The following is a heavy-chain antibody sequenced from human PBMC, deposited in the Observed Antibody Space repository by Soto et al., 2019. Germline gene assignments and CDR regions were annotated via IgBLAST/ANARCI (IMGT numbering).Heavy chain of an antibody. V-gene: IGHV3-21*01. D-gene: IGHD4-17*01. CDR3: ARDQYGDYNFDY. J-gene: IGHJ4*02. CDR1: GFTFSSYS. CDR2: ISSSSNNYI. Sequence: GGALRLSCAASGFTFSSYSMNWVRQAPGKGLEWVSSISSSSNNYIYYADSVKGRFTISRDNAKNSLYLQMNSLRAEDTAVYYCARDQYGDYNFDYWGQGTLATVSS.